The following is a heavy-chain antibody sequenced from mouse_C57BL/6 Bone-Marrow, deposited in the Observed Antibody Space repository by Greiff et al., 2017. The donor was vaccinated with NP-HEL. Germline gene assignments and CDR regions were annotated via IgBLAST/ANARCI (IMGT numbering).Heavy chain of an antibody. CDR3: ARSRDYDYGYWYFDV. V-gene: IGHV1-82*01. CDR2: IYPGDGDT. D-gene: IGHD2-4*01. Sequence: QVQLQQSGPELVKPGASVKISCKASGYAFSSSWMNWVKQRPGKGLEWIGRIYPGDGDTNYNGKFKGKATLTADKSSSTAYMQLSSLTSEDSAVYFCARSRDYDYGYWYFDVWGTGTTVTVSS. J-gene: IGHJ1*03. CDR1: GYAFSSSW.